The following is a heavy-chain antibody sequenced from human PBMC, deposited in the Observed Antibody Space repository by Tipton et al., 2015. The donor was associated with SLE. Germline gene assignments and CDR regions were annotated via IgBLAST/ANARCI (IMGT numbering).Heavy chain of an antibody. CDR1: GGSISSSSYY. D-gene: IGHD1-7*01. Sequence: TLSLTCTVSGGSISSSSYYWGWISQPPGKGLEWIGEINHRGSTIYNPSLKSRLTISVDRSKNQFSLRLTSVTAADTALYYCASQNWNYFYWGQGTLVSVSS. J-gene: IGHJ4*02. CDR2: INHRGST. V-gene: IGHV4-61*05. CDR3: ASQNWNYFY.